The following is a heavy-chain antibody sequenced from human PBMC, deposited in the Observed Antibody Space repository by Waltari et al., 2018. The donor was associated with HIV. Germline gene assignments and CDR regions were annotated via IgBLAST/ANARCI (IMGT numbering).Heavy chain of an antibody. D-gene: IGHD6-13*01. CDR3: ARSYSSSWYSDEYFQY. V-gene: IGHV1-46*01. CDR1: GYTFTSYY. Sequence: QVHLVQSGAEVKKPGASVKVSCKASGYTFTSYYLHWVRQAPGLGLAWMGIINPSGGTTSYAQKFQGRVTMTRDTSTSTVYMELSSLRSEDTAVYYCARSYSSSWYSDEYFQYWGQGTLVTVSS. CDR2: INPSGGTT. J-gene: IGHJ1*01.